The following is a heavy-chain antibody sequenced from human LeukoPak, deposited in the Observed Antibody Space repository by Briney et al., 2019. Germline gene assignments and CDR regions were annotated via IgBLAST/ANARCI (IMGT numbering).Heavy chain of an antibody. Sequence: GGSLRLSCAASGFTFSNCNMNWVRQAPGKGLEWASYISSSSDTVFYRDSVKGRFTISRDNAKNSLYLQMYSLRDDDTAVYYCARDDTGNSGHFDLWGRGTLVTVSS. CDR3: ARDDTGNSGHFDL. CDR1: GFTFSNCN. V-gene: IGHV3-48*02. D-gene: IGHD1-1*01. J-gene: IGHJ2*01. CDR2: ISSSSDTV.